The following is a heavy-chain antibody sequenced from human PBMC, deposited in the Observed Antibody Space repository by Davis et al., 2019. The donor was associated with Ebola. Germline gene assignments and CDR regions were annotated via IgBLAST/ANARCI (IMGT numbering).Heavy chain of an antibody. D-gene: IGHD3/OR15-3a*01. CDR2: IKQDGSET. J-gene: IGHJ4*02. Sequence: GGSLRLSCAASGFAFSSYWMSWVRQAPGKGLEWVANIKQDGSETYYVDSVKGRFTISRDNSKNTLYLQMNSLRAEDTAVYYCAKWERGFLGWGYFDYWGQGTLVTVSS. V-gene: IGHV3-7*03. CDR1: GFAFSSYW. CDR3: AKWERGFLGWGYFDY.